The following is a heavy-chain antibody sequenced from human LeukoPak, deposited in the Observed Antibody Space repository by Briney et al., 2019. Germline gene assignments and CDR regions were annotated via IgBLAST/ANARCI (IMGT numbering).Heavy chain of an antibody. CDR1: GGSISSYY. D-gene: IGHD4-23*01. CDR2: IYYSGST. V-gene: IGHV4-59*01. J-gene: IGHJ5*02. Sequence: KPSQTLSLTCPVAGGSISSYYWSWIRHPPGRGMEWIGYIYYSGSTNYNPSLKSQVTISVDTSKNQFSLKLGSVTAADTAVYYCARDVGNFNWFDPWGQGTLVTVSS. CDR3: ARDVGNFNWFDP.